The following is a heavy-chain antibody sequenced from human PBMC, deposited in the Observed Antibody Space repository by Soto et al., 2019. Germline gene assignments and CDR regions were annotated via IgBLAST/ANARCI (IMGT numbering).Heavy chain of an antibody. CDR1: GYSFTSYF. Sequence: GDSLKISWKCCGYSFTSYFSSWVRQMPGKGLEWMGRIDPSDSYTNYSPSFQAHVTISADKSIITAYLQLSSLKAADSAMYYCARPMDVWGQGSTVTVSS. CDR2: IDPSDSYT. J-gene: IGHJ6*02. CDR3: ARPMDV. V-gene: IGHV5-10-1*01.